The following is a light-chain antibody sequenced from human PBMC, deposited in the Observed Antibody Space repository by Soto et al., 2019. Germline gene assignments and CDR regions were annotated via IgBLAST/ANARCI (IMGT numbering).Light chain of an antibody. CDR1: SSDVGGYNY. Sequence: QSALTQPPSASGSPGQSVTISCTGTSSDVGGYNYVSWYQQHPGKAPKLMIYEVSKRPSGVPDSFSGSKSGNTASLTVSGLQAEDEADYYCRSYAGSNKFVFGGGTKLTVL. V-gene: IGLV2-8*01. CDR2: EVS. CDR3: RSYAGSNKFV. J-gene: IGLJ2*01.